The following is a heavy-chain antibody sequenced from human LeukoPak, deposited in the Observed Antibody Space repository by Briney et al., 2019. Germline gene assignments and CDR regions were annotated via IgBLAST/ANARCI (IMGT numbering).Heavy chain of an antibody. Sequence: SETLSLTCTVSGGSISSYYWSWIRQPPGKGLEWIGYIYYSGSTNYNPSLKSQVTISVDTSKNQFSLKLSSVTAADTAVYYCARWGHNYGILTGHGRRGFDYWGQGTLVTVSS. V-gene: IGHV4-59*08. J-gene: IGHJ4*02. CDR1: GGSISSYY. CDR3: ARWGHNYGILTGHGRRGFDY. D-gene: IGHD3-9*01. CDR2: IYYSGST.